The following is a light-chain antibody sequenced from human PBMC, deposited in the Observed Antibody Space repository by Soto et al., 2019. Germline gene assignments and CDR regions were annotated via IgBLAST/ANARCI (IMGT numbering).Light chain of an antibody. V-gene: IGKV3-15*01. Sequence: DIVMTQYPATLSVSPGERATLSCRASQSVSSNLAWYQQKPGQAPRLLIYGASTRATGIPARFSGSGSGTDFTLTISSLQAEDVAVYYCQQYYSTPLSFGGGTKVDI. J-gene: IGKJ4*01. CDR2: GAS. CDR1: QSVSSN. CDR3: QQYYSTPLS.